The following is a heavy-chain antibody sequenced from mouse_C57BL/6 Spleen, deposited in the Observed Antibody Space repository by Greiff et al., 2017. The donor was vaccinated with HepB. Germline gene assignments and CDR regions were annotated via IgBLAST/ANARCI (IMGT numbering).Heavy chain of an antibody. V-gene: IGHV2-6-1*01. CDR3: ARQNYGSFYAMDY. J-gene: IGHJ4*01. Sequence: VKLQESGPGLVAPSQSLSITCTVSGFSLTSYGVHWVRQPPGKGLEWLVVIWSDGSTTYNSAIKSRLSISKDNSKSQVFLKMISLQTDDTAMYYCARQNYGSFYAMDYWGQGTSVTVSS. D-gene: IGHD1-1*01. CDR1: GFSLTSYG. CDR2: IWSDGST.